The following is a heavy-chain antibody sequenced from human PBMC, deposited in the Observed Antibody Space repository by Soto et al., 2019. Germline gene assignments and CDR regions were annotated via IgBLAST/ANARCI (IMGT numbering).Heavy chain of an antibody. D-gene: IGHD3-3*01. V-gene: IGHV1-69*13. CDR2: IIPIFGTA. CDR1: GGTFSSYA. CDR3: ARVNYDFWSGYPNYYYYYGMDV. J-gene: IGHJ6*02. Sequence: SVKVSCKASGGTFSSYAISWVRQAPGQGLEWMGGIIPIFGTANYAQKFQGRVTITADESTSTAYMELSSLRSEDTAVYYCARVNYDFWSGYPNYYYYYGMDVWGQGTTVTVAS.